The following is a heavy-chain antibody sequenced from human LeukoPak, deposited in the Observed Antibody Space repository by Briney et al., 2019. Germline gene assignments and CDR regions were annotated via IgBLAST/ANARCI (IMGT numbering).Heavy chain of an antibody. Sequence: SETLSLTCTVSGGSISSSSYYGGWIRQPPGKGLEWIGSIYYSGSTYYNPSLKSRVTISVDTSKNQFSLKLSSVTAADTAVYYCARLRFGELWPLDYYYYMDVWGKGTTVTISS. J-gene: IGHJ6*03. D-gene: IGHD3-10*01. V-gene: IGHV4-39*01. CDR2: IYYSGST. CDR3: ARLRFGELWPLDYYYYMDV. CDR1: GGSISSSSYY.